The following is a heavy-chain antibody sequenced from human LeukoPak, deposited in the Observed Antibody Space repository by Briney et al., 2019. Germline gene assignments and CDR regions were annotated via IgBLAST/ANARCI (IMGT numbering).Heavy chain of an antibody. Sequence: ASMKVSCKASGGTFSSYAISWVRQAPGQGLEWMGGIIPIFGTANYAQKFQGRVTITADESTSTAYMELSSLRSEDTAVYYCARGESGAPNWYFDLWGRGTLVTVSS. CDR2: IIPIFGTA. D-gene: IGHD2/OR15-2a*01. CDR3: ARGESGAPNWYFDL. J-gene: IGHJ2*01. V-gene: IGHV1-69*13. CDR1: GGTFSSYA.